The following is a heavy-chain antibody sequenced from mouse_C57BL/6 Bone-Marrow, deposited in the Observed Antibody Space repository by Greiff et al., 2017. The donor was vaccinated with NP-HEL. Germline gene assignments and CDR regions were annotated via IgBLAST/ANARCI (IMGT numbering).Heavy chain of an antibody. CDR1: GYTFTSYG. CDR3: SRTERLRGPPWFAY. J-gene: IGHJ3*01. D-gene: IGHD2-4*01. CDR2: IYPRSGNT. V-gene: IGHV1-81*01. Sequence: QVQLQQSGAELARPGASVKLSCKASGYTFTSYGISWVKQRTGQGLEWIGEIYPRSGNTYYNEKLKGKAKLTEEKYYSTAHMELRSLTSEDSAVYICSRTERLRGPPWFAYWGQGTLVTVSA.